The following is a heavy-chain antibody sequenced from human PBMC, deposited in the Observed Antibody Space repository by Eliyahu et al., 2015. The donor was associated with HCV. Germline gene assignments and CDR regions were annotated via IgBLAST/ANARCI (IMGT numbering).Heavy chain of an antibody. Sequence: QLQLQESGPGLVKPSETLSLTCTVSGGSISSSSYYWGWIRQPPGKGLEWIGSIYYSGSTYYNPSLKSRVTISVDTSKNQFSLKLSSVTAADTAVYYCARRLAYCGGDCSYYFDYWGQGTLVTVSS. CDR1: GGSISSSSYY. CDR2: IYYSGST. V-gene: IGHV4-39*01. J-gene: IGHJ4*02. CDR3: ARRLAYCGGDCSYYFDY. D-gene: IGHD2-21*02.